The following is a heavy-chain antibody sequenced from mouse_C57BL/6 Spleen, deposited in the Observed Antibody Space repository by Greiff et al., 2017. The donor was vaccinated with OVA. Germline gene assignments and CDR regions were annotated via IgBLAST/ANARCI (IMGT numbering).Heavy chain of an antibody. J-gene: IGHJ2*01. D-gene: IGHD1-1*01. CDR1: GYTFTSYW. Sequence: VQLQQPGAELVRPGTSVKLSCKASGYTFTSYWMHWVKQRPGQGLEWIGVIDPSDSYTNYNQKFKGKATLTVDTSSSTAYMQLSSLTSEDSAVYYCARRDYGSSYDDYWGQGTTLTVSS. V-gene: IGHV1-59*01. CDR3: ARRDYGSSYDDY. CDR2: IDPSDSYT.